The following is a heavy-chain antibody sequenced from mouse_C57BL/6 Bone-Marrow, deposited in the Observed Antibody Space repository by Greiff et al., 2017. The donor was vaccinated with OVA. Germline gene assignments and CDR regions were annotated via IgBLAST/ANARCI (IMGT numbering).Heavy chain of an antibody. J-gene: IGHJ4*01. V-gene: IGHV1-50*01. CDR1: GYTFTSYW. CDR3: AQLRPNYYAMDD. Sequence: QVQLQQPGAELVKPGASVKLSCKASGYTFTSYWMQWVKQRPGQGLEWIGEIDPSDSYTNYNQKFKGKATLTVDTSSSTAYMQLSSLTSEDSAVYYCAQLRPNYYAMDDWGQGTSVTVSS. CDR2: IDPSDSYT. D-gene: IGHD3-2*02.